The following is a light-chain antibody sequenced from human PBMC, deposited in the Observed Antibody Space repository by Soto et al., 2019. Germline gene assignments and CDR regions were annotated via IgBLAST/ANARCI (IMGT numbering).Light chain of an antibody. Sequence: QSVLTQPASVSGSPGQSISISCTGTSSDVGGYKYVSWFQQHPGKAPKLMLYDVTNRPSGVSDRFSGSKSGNTASLTISGLQAEDEADYFCCSYTDSSTYVFGTGTRSPS. J-gene: IGLJ1*01. CDR2: DVT. V-gene: IGLV2-14*03. CDR3: CSYTDSSTYV. CDR1: SSDVGGYKY.